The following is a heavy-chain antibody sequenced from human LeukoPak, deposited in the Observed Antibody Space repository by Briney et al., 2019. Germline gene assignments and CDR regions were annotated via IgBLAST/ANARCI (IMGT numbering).Heavy chain of an antibody. CDR1: GGSFSGYY. Sequence: SETLSLTCAVYGGSFSGYYGSWIRRPPGKGREWMGEINHSGSTDYNPSLKSRVTISVDTSKNQFSLKLSSVTAADTAVYYCARGPLTSSTSLYYFDYWGQGALVTVSS. J-gene: IGHJ4*02. CDR3: ARGPLTSSTSLYYFDY. D-gene: IGHD2-2*01. V-gene: IGHV4-34*01. CDR2: INHSGST.